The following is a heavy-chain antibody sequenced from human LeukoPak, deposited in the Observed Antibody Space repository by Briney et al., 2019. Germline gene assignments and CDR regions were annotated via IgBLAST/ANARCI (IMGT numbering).Heavy chain of an antibody. CDR2: IIPIFGTA. Sequence: ASVKVSCKASGGTFSSYAISWVRQAPGQGLEWMGRIIPIFGTANYAQKFQGGVTITTDESTSTAYMELSSLRSEDTAVYYCARARGDYSSSWYDHWFDPWGQGTLVTVSS. CDR1: GGTFSSYA. D-gene: IGHD6-13*01. J-gene: IGHJ5*02. V-gene: IGHV1-69*05. CDR3: ARARGDYSSSWYDHWFDP.